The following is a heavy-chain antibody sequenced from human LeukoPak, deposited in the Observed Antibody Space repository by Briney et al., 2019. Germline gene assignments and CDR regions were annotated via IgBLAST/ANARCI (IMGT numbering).Heavy chain of an antibody. V-gene: IGHV3-30-3*01. D-gene: IGHD1-26*01. CDR2: ISYDGSNK. CDR1: GFTFSSYA. CDR3: ARIIVGATGIDY. J-gene: IGHJ4*02. Sequence: GGSLRLSCAASGFTFSSYAIHWVRQAPGKGLEWVAVISYDGSNKYYADSVKGRFTMSRDNSKNTLYLQMSSLRAEDTAVYYCARIIVGATGIDYWGQGSLVTVSS.